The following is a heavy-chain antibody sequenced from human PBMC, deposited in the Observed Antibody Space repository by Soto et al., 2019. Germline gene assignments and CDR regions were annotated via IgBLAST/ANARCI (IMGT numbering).Heavy chain of an antibody. J-gene: IGHJ5*02. CDR1: GGTFSSYT. CDR2: FIPILGIA. CDR3: ARVRFGYCSGGSCAEGFDA. Sequence: QVQLVQSGAEVKKPGSSVKVSCKASGGTFSSYTISWVRQAPGQGLEWMGRFIPILGIANYAQKFQGRVTITADKSTSTAYIALSSMRSEDTAVYYCARVRFGYCSGGSCAEGFDAWCQGTLVTVSS. V-gene: IGHV1-69*02. D-gene: IGHD2-15*01.